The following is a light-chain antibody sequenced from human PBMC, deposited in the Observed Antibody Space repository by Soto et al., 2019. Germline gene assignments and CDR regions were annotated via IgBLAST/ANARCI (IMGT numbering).Light chain of an antibody. CDR1: ENVYINS. CDR3: QQSYTTPPLT. Sequence: EIVLTQSPGTLSLSPGEGATLSCRASENVYINSLAWYQQKPGQPPRLLIYGAATRASAVPDRFSGSGSGADFTLTITGLEPEDIATYYCQQSYTTPPLTFGGGTKVEI. CDR2: GAA. V-gene: IGKV3-20*01. J-gene: IGKJ4*01.